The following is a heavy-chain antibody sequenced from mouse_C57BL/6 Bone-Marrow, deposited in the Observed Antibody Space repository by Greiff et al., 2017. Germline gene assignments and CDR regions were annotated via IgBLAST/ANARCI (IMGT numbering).Heavy chain of an antibody. V-gene: IGHV1-55*01. D-gene: IGHD2-5*01. J-gene: IGHJ1*03. Sequence: QVQLQQPGAELVKPGASVKMSCKASGYTFTSYWITWVKQRPGQGLEWIGDIYPGSGSTNYNEKFMSKATLTVETSSSTAYMQLSRLTSEDSAVYFCARPYYSNYLYFDVWGTGTTVTVSS. CDR2: IYPGSGST. CDR3: ARPYYSNYLYFDV. CDR1: GYTFTSYW.